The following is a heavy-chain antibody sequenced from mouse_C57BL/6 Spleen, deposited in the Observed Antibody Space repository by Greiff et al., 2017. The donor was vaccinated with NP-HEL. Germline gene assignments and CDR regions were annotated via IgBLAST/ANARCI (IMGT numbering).Heavy chain of an antibody. D-gene: IGHD4-1*01. CDR3: TTNWHY. Sequence: EVQVVESGAELVRPGASVKLSCTASGFNIKDDYMHWVKQRPEQGLEWIGWIDPENGDTEYASKFQGKATITADTSSNTAYLQLSSLTSEDTAVYYCTTNWHYWGQGTTLTVSS. CDR2: IDPENGDT. CDR1: GFNIKDDY. V-gene: IGHV14-4*01. J-gene: IGHJ2*01.